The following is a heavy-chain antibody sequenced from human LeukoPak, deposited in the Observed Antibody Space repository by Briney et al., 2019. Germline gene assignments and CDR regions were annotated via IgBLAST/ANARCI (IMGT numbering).Heavy chain of an antibody. Sequence: ASVKVPCKASGYTFTDYALHWVRQVPGQRLEWMGWINAGNGNTKYSQNFQGRVTITRDTSASTAYMELSSPRSEDTAVYYCARRLGYCSGGSCGTGGWFDPWGQGTLVTVSS. D-gene: IGHD2-15*01. CDR3: ARRLGYCSGGSCGTGGWFDP. CDR2: INAGNGNT. J-gene: IGHJ5*02. V-gene: IGHV1-3*01. CDR1: GYTFTDYA.